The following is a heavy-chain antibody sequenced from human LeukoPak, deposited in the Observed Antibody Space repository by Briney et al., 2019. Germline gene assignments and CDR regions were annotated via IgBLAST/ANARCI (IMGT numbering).Heavy chain of an antibody. CDR3: ARSKGNYCSGGTCPGRLFDC. CDR1: GGSISNYY. Sequence: NASETLSLTCTVSGGSISNYYWSWVRQPPGKGLEWIGHIYYSGTTNYSPSLKSRVTISVDTSKNQFSLKPNSVTAADTAVYYCARSKGNYCSGGTCPGRLFDCWGQGTLVTVSS. D-gene: IGHD2-15*01. J-gene: IGHJ4*02. V-gene: IGHV4-59*13. CDR2: IYYSGTT.